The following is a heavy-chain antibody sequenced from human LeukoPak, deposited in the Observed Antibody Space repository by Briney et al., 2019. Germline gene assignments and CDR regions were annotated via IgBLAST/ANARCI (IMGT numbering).Heavy chain of an antibody. CDR2: ISGFNGNT. V-gene: IGHV1-18*01. CDR3: ARAWGHYYDSSGYLSWFDP. J-gene: IGHJ5*02. CDR1: GYTFISYG. D-gene: IGHD3-22*01. Sequence: ASVKVSCEASGYTFISYGINWVRQAPGQGLELMGWISGFNGNTNYAQKLQGRVTMTTDTSTSTAYMELWSLRSDDTAVYYCARAWGHYYDSSGYLSWFDPWGQGTLVTVSS.